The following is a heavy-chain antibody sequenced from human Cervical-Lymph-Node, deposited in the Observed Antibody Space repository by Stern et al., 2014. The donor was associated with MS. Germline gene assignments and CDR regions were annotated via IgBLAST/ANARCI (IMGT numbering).Heavy chain of an antibody. Sequence: VQLVESGTEVKKPGASVKVSCKASDYTFSSFGISWVRQAPRQGLEWMGWISGNNGNTKYAQKFQDRVTMTTDTATSTAYMELRSLRSDDTAVYYCARDRVNGWYFDYWGQGTLVTVSS. CDR1: DYTFSSFG. V-gene: IGHV1-18*01. CDR2: ISGNNGNT. D-gene: IGHD6-19*01. CDR3: ARDRVNGWYFDY. J-gene: IGHJ4*02.